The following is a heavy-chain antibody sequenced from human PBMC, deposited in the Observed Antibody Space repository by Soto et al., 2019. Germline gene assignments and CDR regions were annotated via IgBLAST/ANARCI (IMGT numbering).Heavy chain of an antibody. CDR1: GFTFSSYS. CDR3: ASPGAGPYYYYYGMDV. Sequence: GGSLRLSCAASGFTFSSYSMNWVRQTPGKGLEWVSYISSSSSTIYYADSVKGRFTISRDNAKNSLYLQMNSLRDEDTAVYYCASPGAGPYYYYYGMDVWGQGTTVTVSS. D-gene: IGHD3-10*01. J-gene: IGHJ6*02. V-gene: IGHV3-48*02. CDR2: ISSSSSTI.